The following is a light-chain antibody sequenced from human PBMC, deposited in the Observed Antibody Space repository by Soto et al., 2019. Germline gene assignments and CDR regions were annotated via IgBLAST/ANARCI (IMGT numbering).Light chain of an antibody. V-gene: IGKV3-15*01. J-gene: IGKJ4*01. CDR3: QQYSMSPRT. CDR1: QSVSSN. Sequence: EIVMTQSRVNLSLFPRERATVSCMASQSVSSNLAWYQQKPGQAPRLLIYGASTRATGIPDRFSGSGSGTEFTLTISSPQSEDFAVYYCQQYSMSPRTFGGGTKVDIK. CDR2: GAS.